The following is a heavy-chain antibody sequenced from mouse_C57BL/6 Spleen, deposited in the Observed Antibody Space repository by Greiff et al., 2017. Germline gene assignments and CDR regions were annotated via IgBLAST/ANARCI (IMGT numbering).Heavy chain of an antibody. CDR1: GYTFTSYW. Sequence: QVQLQQPGAELVRPGTSVKLSCKASGYTFTSYWMHWVKQRPGQGLEWIGVIDPSDSYTNYNQKFEGKATLTVDTSSSTAYMQLSSLTSEDSAVYYCAKETTRYFDVWGTGTTVTVSS. J-gene: IGHJ1*03. D-gene: IGHD6-1*01. V-gene: IGHV1-59*01. CDR2: IDPSDSYT. CDR3: AKETTRYFDV.